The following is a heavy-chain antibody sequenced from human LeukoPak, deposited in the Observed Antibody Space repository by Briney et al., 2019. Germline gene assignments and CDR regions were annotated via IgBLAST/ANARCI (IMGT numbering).Heavy chain of an antibody. Sequence: SVKVSCKTSGGTFNNSAISWVRQAPGQGLEWLGGIMPLFGTAGYAQKFQGRVTITKDESTRTVYLELTSLTSDDTAVYYCARDVHGDYGSGRFDLWGQGTLVSVSP. CDR3: ARDVHGDYGSGRFDL. D-gene: IGHD4-17*01. V-gene: IGHV1-69*05. CDR1: GGTFNNSA. CDR2: IMPLFGTA. J-gene: IGHJ5*02.